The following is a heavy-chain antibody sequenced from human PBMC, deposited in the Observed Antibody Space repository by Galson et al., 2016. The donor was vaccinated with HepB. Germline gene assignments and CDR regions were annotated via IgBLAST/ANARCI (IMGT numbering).Heavy chain of an antibody. Sequence: LSLTCSVSGGSLSGDYWNWIRQPPGKGLEWIGEINHSGITNYSPSLKTRVTISIDTSKNQFSLRLTSVTAADTAVYYCARGNVWYHLVSWGQGTLVTVSS. CDR1: GGSLSGDY. V-gene: IGHV4-34*01. J-gene: IGHJ4*02. D-gene: IGHD6-13*01. CDR3: ARGNVWYHLVS. CDR2: INHSGIT.